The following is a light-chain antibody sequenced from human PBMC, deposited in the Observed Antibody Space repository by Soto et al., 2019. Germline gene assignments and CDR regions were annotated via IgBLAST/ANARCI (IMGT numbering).Light chain of an antibody. CDR3: QQYHSTPIT. J-gene: IGKJ3*01. V-gene: IGKV4-1*01. CDR2: WAS. Sequence: DIVMTQSPDSLAVSLGEGATINCMSSQSVLYTSNNKNYLAWYQRKPGQPPKLLISWASTRESGVPDRFSGCGSGTDFTLTISSLQAEDVAVYYCQQYHSTPITFGPGTKVDIK. CDR1: QSVLYTSNNKNY.